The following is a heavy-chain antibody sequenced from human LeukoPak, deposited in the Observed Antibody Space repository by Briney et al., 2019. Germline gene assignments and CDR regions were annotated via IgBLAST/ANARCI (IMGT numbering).Heavy chain of an antibody. J-gene: IGHJ3*02. CDR1: GFPFSSYG. Sequence: GGSLRLSCAASGFPFSSYGMHWVRQAPGRGLEWVAIIWYDGSNKYYADSVKGRFTISRDNSKNTLYLQMNSLRAEDTAVYYCARGSEYQLLYYAFDIWGQGTMVTVSS. D-gene: IGHD2-2*02. V-gene: IGHV3-33*01. CDR3: ARGSEYQLLYYAFDI. CDR2: IWYDGSNK.